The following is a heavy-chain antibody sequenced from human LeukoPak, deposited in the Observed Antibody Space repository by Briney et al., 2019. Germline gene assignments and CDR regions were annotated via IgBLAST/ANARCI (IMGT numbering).Heavy chain of an antibody. CDR1: GGSLSGYY. CDR2: INHSGST. V-gene: IGHV4-34*01. Sequence: SEPLSLTCAVYGGSLSGYYWSWIRQPPGKGLEWLGEINHSGSTNYNPSLKSRVTISVDTSKNQFSLKLSSVAAADTAVYYCARRGSGWVLSVDYCGQGTLVTVSS. CDR3: ARRGSGWVLSVDY. J-gene: IGHJ4*02. D-gene: IGHD6-19*01.